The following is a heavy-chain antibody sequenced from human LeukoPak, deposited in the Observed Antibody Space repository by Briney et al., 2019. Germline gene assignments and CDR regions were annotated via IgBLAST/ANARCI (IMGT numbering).Heavy chain of an antibody. Sequence: GGSLRLSCEASGFTFSRFAMTWVRQAPGRGLEWVSTIEQDSSATYSADSVRGRFAISRDNSKNTLYLQMNSLRAEDTAVYYCAKDLDSGSYWGQGTLVTVSS. J-gene: IGHJ4*02. CDR3: AKDLDSGSY. CDR1: GFTFSRFA. D-gene: IGHD1-26*01. CDR2: IEQDSSAT. V-gene: IGHV3-NL1*01.